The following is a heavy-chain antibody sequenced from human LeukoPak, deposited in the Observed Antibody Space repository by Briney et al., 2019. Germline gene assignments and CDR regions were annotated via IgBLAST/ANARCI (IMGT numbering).Heavy chain of an antibody. CDR1: GGSISSYY. CDR2: IYYSGST. CDR3: ARGSGIYGSGSYSAD. D-gene: IGHD3-10*01. V-gene: IGHV4-59*01. Sequence: PSETLSLTCTVSGGSISSYYWSWIRQPPGKGLEWIGYIYYSGSTNYNPSLKSRVTISVDTSKNQFSLNLSSVTAADTAVYHCARGSGIYGSGSYSADWGQGTLVTVSS. J-gene: IGHJ4*02.